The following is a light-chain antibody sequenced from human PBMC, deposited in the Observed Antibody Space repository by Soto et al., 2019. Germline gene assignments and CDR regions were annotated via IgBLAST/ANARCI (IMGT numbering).Light chain of an antibody. CDR3: QQYGGARWT. Sequence: DIQMAQSPSSLSASVGDRVTITCRASQSISTYLNWYQQKPGKAPRLLIFAATRLQRGVPSRFTGSGSGTDFTLTISRLEPEDCAVYYCQQYGGARWTFGQGTKVDIK. CDR1: QSISTY. J-gene: IGKJ1*01. V-gene: IGKV1-39*01. CDR2: AAT.